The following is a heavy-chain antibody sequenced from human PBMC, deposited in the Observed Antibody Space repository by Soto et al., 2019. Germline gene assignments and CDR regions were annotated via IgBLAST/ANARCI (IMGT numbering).Heavy chain of an antibody. CDR3: ARCFSGNSPSRPEEQYYFDS. D-gene: IGHD1-26*01. V-gene: IGHV4-59*01. J-gene: IGHJ4*02. CDR2: IYYSGYT. CDR1: GDSIRSYH. Sequence: SETLSLTCTVSGDSIRSYHWSWIRQPPGKGLEWIGYIYYSGYTSYNPSLKSRVTISVDTSKNQFSLKLNSVTAADTAVYYCARCFSGNSPSRPEEQYYFDSWGQGTLVAVSS.